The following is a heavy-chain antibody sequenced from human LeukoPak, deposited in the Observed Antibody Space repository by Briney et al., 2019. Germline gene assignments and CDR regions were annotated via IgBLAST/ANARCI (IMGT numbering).Heavy chain of an antibody. V-gene: IGHV1-69*05. Sequence: ASVNVSCKASGGTFSSYAISWVRQAPGQGLEWMGGIIPIFGTANYAQKFQGRVTITTDESTSTAYMELSSLRSEDTAVYYCARVVSYCSSTSCYTNGGWFDPWGQGTLVTVSS. CDR3: ARVVSYCSSTSCYTNGGWFDP. CDR2: IIPIFGTA. D-gene: IGHD2-2*02. CDR1: GGTFSSYA. J-gene: IGHJ5*02.